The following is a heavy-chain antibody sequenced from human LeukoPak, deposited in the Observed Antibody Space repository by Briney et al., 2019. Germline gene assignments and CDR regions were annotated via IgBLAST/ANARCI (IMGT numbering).Heavy chain of an antibody. CDR2: IKSKTDGGTT. J-gene: IGHJ4*02. CDR1: GFTFSNAW. Sequence: GGSLRLSCAASGFTFSNAWMSWVRQAPGKGLEWVGRIKSKTDGGTTDYAAPVKGRFTISRDDSKNTLYLQMNSLKTEDTAVNYCTAPLAYCGGDCYLGYWGQGTLVTVSS. V-gene: IGHV3-15*01. D-gene: IGHD2-21*02. CDR3: TAPLAYCGGDCYLGY.